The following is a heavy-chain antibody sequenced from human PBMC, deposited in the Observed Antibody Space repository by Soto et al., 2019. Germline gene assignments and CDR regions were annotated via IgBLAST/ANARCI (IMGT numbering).Heavy chain of an antibody. CDR1: GGSVSSGSYY. CDR3: ARGYYDSSGYYYPLDY. V-gene: IGHV4-61*01. D-gene: IGHD3-22*01. J-gene: IGHJ4*02. Sequence: SETLSLTCTVSGGSVSSGSYYWSWIRQPPGKGLEWIGYIYYSGSTNYNPSLKSRVTISVDTSKNQFSLKLSSVTAADTAVYYCARGYYDSSGYYYPLDYWGQGTLVTVSS. CDR2: IYYSGST.